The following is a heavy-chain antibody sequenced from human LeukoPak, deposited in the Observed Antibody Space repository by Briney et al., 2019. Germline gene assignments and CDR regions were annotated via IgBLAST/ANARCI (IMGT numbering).Heavy chain of an antibody. D-gene: IGHD3-10*01. V-gene: IGHV3-23*01. CDR1: GFIFRNYA. CDR3: ASISGRDLGDAFDI. CDR2: ISGGGDST. J-gene: IGHJ3*02. Sequence: GGSLRLSCTASGFIFRNYAMSWVRQAPGKGLEWVSAISGGGDSTYYADSVKGRFTISRDNSKNTLYLQMNSLRAEDTAVYYCASISGRDLGDAFDIWGQGTMVTVSS.